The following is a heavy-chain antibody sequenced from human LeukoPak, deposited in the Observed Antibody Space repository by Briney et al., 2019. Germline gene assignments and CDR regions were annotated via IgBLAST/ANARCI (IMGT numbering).Heavy chain of an antibody. CDR3: AKDRWLQGYFDY. V-gene: IGHV3-23*01. CDR1: GFTFSSYA. Sequence: GGSLRLSCAASGFTFSSYAMSWVRQAPGKGLEWVSAISGSGGSTYYADSVKGRCTISRDNSKNTLYLQMNSLRAEDTAVYYCAKDRWLQGYFDYWGQGTLVTVSS. D-gene: IGHD5-24*01. J-gene: IGHJ4*02. CDR2: ISGSGGST.